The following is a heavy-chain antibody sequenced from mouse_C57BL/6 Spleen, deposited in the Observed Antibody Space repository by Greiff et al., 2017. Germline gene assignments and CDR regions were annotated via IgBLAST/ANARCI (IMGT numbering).Heavy chain of an antibody. CDR2: IDPENGDT. V-gene: IGHV14-4*01. J-gene: IGHJ4*01. CDR1: GFNIKDDY. CDR3: TAYGYAMDY. Sequence: VQLQQSGAELVRPGASVKLSCTASGFNIKDDYMHWVKQRPEQGLEWIGWIDPENGDTEYASKFQGKATITAVTSSNTAYLQLSSLTSEDTAVYYCTAYGYAMDYWGQGTSVTVSS. D-gene: IGHD1-1*02.